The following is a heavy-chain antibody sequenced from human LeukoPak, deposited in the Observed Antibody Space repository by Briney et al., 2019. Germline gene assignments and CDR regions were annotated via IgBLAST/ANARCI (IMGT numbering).Heavy chain of an antibody. V-gene: IGHV1-2*06. CDR2: IDPKSGDT. Sequence: ASVKVSCKASGYTFIGYYIHWVRQAPGQGLEWMGRIDPKSGDTNYAQKFQGRVTMTRDTSITTAYMELNRLRSDDRAVYYCAKDLTATNRQWGLFDWFDPWGQGTLVTVSS. J-gene: IGHJ5*02. D-gene: IGHD1-26*01. CDR3: AKDLTATNRQWGLFDWFDP. CDR1: GYTFIGYY.